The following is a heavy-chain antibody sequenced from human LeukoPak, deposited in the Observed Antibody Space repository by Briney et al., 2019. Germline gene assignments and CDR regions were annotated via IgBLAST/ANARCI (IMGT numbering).Heavy chain of an antibody. J-gene: IGHJ5*02. CDR2: ISGSGGST. V-gene: IGHV3-23*01. CDR1: GFTFSSYA. Sequence: GGSLRLSCAASGFTFSSYAMSWVRQAPGKGLEWVSAISGSGGSTYYADSVKGRFTISRDSSKNTLYLQMNSLRAEDTAVYYCAKDHSSGWPENWFDPWGQGTLVTVSS. CDR3: AKDHSSGWPENWFDP. D-gene: IGHD6-19*01.